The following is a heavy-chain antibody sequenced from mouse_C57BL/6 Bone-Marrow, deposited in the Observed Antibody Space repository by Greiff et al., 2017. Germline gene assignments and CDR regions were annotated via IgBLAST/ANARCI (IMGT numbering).Heavy chain of an antibody. J-gene: IGHJ1*03. CDR1: GFTFSSYG. Sequence: EVQLVESGGDLVKPGGSLKLSCAASGFTFSSYGMSWVRQTPDKRLEWVATISSGGSYTYYPDSVKGRFTISRDNAKNTLYLQMSSPKSEDTAMYYCARRGIYYDYDWYFDVWGTGTTVTVSS. V-gene: IGHV5-6*01. CDR3: ARRGIYYDYDWYFDV. D-gene: IGHD2-4*01. CDR2: ISSGGSYT.